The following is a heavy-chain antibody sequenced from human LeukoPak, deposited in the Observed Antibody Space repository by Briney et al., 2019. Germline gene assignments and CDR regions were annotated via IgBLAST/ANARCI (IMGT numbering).Heavy chain of an antibody. D-gene: IGHD3-22*01. CDR1: GYSFTSYW. V-gene: IGHV5-51*03. Sequence: KPGESLKISCKGSGYSFTSYWIGWVRQMPGKGLEWMGIIYPGDSDTRYSPSFQGQVTISADRSISTAYLQWSSLKASDTAMYYCTRAERLVPNYYDSSGYYYALGYWGQGTLVTVSS. J-gene: IGHJ4*02. CDR3: TRAERLVPNYYDSSGYYYALGY. CDR2: IYPGDSDT.